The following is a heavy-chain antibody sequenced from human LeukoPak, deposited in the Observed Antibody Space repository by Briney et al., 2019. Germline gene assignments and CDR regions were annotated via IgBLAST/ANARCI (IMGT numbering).Heavy chain of an antibody. D-gene: IGHD1-26*01. CDR2: INPSGGST. J-gene: IGHJ4*02. CDR3: ASPLGWDREGGDY. V-gene: IGHV1-46*01. Sequence: GASVKVSCKASGYTFTSYYMHWVRQAPGQGLEWMGIINPSGGSTSYAQKFQGRVTVTRDTSTSTVYMELSSLGSEDTAVYYCASPLGWDREGGDYWGQGTLVTVSS. CDR1: GYTFTSYY.